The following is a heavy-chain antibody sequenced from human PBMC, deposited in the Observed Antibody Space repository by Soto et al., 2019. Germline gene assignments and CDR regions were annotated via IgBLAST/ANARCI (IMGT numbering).Heavy chain of an antibody. D-gene: IGHD6-19*01. Sequence: EVQLVESGGGLVQPGGSLRLSCAASGFSVSIKYMSWVRQAPGKGQEWVSVIYNDGTTYYADSVKGRFTISRDNSKNTLYLQMNGLRAEDTAVYYCARVDWAGSKRGYFDYWGQGSLVTVSS. J-gene: IGHJ4*02. V-gene: IGHV3-66*01. CDR3: ARVDWAGSKRGYFDY. CDR2: IYNDGTT. CDR1: GFSVSIKY.